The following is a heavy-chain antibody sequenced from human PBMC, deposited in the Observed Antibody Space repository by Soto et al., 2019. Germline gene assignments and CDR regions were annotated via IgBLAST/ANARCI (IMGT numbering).Heavy chain of an antibody. V-gene: IGHV4-4*07. J-gene: IGHJ4*02. D-gene: IGHD3-22*01. CDR1: GGSISSYY. CDR3: AREGDYYDSSGYSSRP. CDR2: IYTSGST. Sequence: SETLSLTCTVSGGSISSYYWSWIRQPAGKGLEWIGRIYTSGSTNYNPSLKSRVTMSVDTSKTQFSLKLSSVTAADTAVYYRAREGDYYDSSGYSSRPWGQGTLVTVSS.